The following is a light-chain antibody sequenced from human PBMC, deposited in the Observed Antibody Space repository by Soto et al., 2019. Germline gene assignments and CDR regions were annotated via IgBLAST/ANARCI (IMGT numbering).Light chain of an antibody. CDR1: QSVSRY. V-gene: IGKV3-11*01. Sequence: EIVLTQSPDTLSLSPGERATLSCRASQSVSRYLAWFQQKPGLVPRLLIYDTSNRATGIPARFSGSGSGTDFTLTISSLEPEDFAVYYCQQRSNWPYTFGQGTKVDIK. J-gene: IGKJ2*01. CDR3: QQRSNWPYT. CDR2: DTS.